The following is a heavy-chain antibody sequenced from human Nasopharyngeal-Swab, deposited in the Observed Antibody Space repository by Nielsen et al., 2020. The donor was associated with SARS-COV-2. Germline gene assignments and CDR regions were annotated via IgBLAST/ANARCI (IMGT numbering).Heavy chain of an antibody. J-gene: IGHJ5*02. CDR3: ARAPSVRLNWFDP. Sequence: VRQAPGKGLEWVSSISSSSSYIYYADSVKGRFTISRDNAKNSLYLQMNNLRAEDTAVYYCARAPSVRLNWFDPWGQGTLVTVSS. CDR2: ISSSSSYI. V-gene: IGHV3-21*01. D-gene: IGHD5-12*01.